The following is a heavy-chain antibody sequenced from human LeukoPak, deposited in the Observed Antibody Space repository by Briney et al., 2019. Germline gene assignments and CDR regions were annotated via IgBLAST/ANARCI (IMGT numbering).Heavy chain of an antibody. CDR2: MNPNSGNT. V-gene: IGHV1-8*01. CDR3: ARGPRYSSGWYGMDV. D-gene: IGHD6-19*01. Sequence: GASVKVSCKASGYTFTSYDINWVRQATGQGLEWMGWMNPNSGNTGYAQKFQGRVTMTRNTSISTAYMEVSSLRSEDTAVYYCARGPRYSSGWYGMDVWGQGTTVTVFS. CDR1: GYTFTSYD. J-gene: IGHJ6*02.